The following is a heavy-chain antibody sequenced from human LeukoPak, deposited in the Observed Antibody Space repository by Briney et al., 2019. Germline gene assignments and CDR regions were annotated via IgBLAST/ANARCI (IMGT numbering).Heavy chain of an antibody. Sequence: ASVKVSCKASGYTFIDYYMNWVRQAPGQGLEWMGWINPNSGGTYYAEKFQGRVTMTRDTSITTAYMELSSLRSDDTAMYYCATLRRSGWYIGDWGQGTLVTVSS. J-gene: IGHJ4*02. CDR1: GYTFIDYY. V-gene: IGHV1-2*02. D-gene: IGHD6-19*01. CDR3: ATLRRSGWYIGD. CDR2: INPNSGGT.